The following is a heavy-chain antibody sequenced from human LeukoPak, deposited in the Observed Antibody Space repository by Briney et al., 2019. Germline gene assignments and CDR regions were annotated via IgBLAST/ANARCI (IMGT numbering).Heavy chain of an antibody. Sequence: GGSLRLSCAASGFSFSTHWMSWFRQAPGKGLEWVALIKQDGSVIRYVDSVKGRFTISRDNAKNSLSLQMNSLRADDTAVYYCAGGEGWTFDIWGQGTKVTVSS. J-gene: IGHJ3*02. CDR3: AGGEGWTFDI. CDR2: IKQDGSVI. CDR1: GFSFSTHW. D-gene: IGHD4-17*01. V-gene: IGHV3-7*01.